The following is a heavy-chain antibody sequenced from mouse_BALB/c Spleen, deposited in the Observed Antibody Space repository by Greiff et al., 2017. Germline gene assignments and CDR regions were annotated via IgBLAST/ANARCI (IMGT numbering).Heavy chain of an antibody. CDR3: AREGDDYDGGFAY. D-gene: IGHD2-4*01. CDR2: IWSDGGT. CDR1: GFSLTSYG. J-gene: IGHJ3*01. V-gene: IGHV2-6-2*01. Sequence: VKLMESGPDLVAPSQSLSITCTVSGFSLTSYGVHWVRQPPGKGLEWLVVIWSDGGTTYNSALKSRLSISKDNSKSQVFLKMSSLQTDDTAMYYGAREGDDYDGGFAYWGQGTLVTVSA.